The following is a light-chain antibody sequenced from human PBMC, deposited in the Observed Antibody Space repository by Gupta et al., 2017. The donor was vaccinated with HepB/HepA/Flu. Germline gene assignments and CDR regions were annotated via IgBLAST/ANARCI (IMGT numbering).Light chain of an antibody. J-gene: IGLJ2*01. CDR2: DVS. CDR3: SSYTSSSTVV. CDR1: SSDVGGYNY. Sequence: QSALTQPAPVSGSPGQSITFTCTGTSSDVGGYNYVSWYQQHPGKAPKLMTYDVSHRPSGVSNRFSGSKSGNPASLTISGLQAEDEADYYCSSYTSSSTVVFGGGTKLPVL. V-gene: IGLV2-14*01.